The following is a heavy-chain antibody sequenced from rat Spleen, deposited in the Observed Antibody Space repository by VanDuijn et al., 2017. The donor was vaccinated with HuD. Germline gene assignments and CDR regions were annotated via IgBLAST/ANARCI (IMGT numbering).Heavy chain of an antibody. J-gene: IGHJ2*01. Sequence: EVQLVESGGGLVQPGRSLKLSCATSGFTFSDYYMAWVRQTPTEGLEWVASISPTGDNSYYRDSVKGRFTISRNDAESTLYLQMDSLGSEDTATYYCARRHYGYTDYFDYWGQGVMVTVSS. CDR2: ISPTGDNS. CDR3: ARRHYGYTDYFDY. D-gene: IGHD1-11*01. V-gene: IGHV5S23*01. CDR1: GFTFSDYY.